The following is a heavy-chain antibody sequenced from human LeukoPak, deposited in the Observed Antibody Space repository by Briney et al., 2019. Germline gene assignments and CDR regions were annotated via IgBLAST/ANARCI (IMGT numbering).Heavy chain of an antibody. Sequence: ASVTVSCMVSGDTLTALSMHWVRQPPGKGLEWMGGFHPEDGETIYAQKFQDRVTMTEDTSTDTAYMELSSLISDDTAVYYCTTGKICCSTTSCSDDYWGQGTLVTVSS. D-gene: IGHD2-2*01. V-gene: IGHV1-24*01. J-gene: IGHJ4*02. CDR3: TTGKICCSTTSCSDDY. CDR2: FHPEDGET. CDR1: GDTLTALS.